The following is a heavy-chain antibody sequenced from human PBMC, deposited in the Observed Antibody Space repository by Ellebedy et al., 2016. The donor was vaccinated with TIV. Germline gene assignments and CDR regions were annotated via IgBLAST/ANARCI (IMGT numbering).Heavy chain of an antibody. J-gene: IGHJ6*02. CDR1: GFTFSSYG. V-gene: IGHV3-33*01. CDR3: ARHRKPSGSYYYYYGMDV. Sequence: GESLKISCAASGFTFSSYGMHWVRQAPGKGLEWVAVIWYDGSNKYYADSVKGRFTISRDNSKNTLYLQMNSLRAEDTAVYYCARHRKPSGSYYYYYGMDVWGQGTTVTVSS. CDR2: IWYDGSNK. D-gene: IGHD1-26*01.